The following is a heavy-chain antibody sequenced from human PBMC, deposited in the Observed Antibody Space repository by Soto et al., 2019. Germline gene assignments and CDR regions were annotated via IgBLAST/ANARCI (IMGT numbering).Heavy chain of an antibody. CDR2: IDYRGST. CDR3: ARDASGYCSGGDCYVFDY. J-gene: IGHJ4*02. Sequence: QVQLQESGPGLVKPSETLSLTCTVSGGSISRYYWSWIRQPPGKGLEWIGYIDYRGSTKYNTSLKSRVTISVDTSKNQVSLKVSSVTAADTAVYYCARDASGYCSGGDCYVFDYWGQGTLVTVSS. D-gene: IGHD2-15*01. V-gene: IGHV4-59*01. CDR1: GGSISRYY.